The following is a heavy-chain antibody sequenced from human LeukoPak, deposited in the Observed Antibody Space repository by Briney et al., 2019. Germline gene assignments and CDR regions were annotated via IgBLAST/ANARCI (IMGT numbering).Heavy chain of an antibody. Sequence: PGGSLRLSCAASGFTFSSYAMSWVRQASGKGLEWVSAISGSGGSTYYADSVKGRFTISRDNSKNTLYLQMNRLRAEDTAVYYCAKIKRMIEMAVLDYWGQGTLVTVSS. D-gene: IGHD5-24*01. J-gene: IGHJ4*02. CDR1: GFTFSSYA. CDR3: AKIKRMIEMAVLDY. V-gene: IGHV3-23*01. CDR2: ISGSGGST.